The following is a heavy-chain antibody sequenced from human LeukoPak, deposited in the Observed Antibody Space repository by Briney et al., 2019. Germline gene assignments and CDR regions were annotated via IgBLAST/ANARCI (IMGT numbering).Heavy chain of an antibody. CDR2: IYYSGST. CDR3: ARRSLTMVRGSPARFDS. J-gene: IGHJ4*02. CDR1: GGSISSSSYY. Sequence: SETLSLTCTVSGGSISSSSYYWGWIRQPPGKGLEWIGSIYYSGSTYYNPSLKSRVTISVDTSKNQSSLKLSSVTAAETAVCYCARRSLTMVRGSPARFDSWGQGTLVTVSS. D-gene: IGHD3-10*01. V-gene: IGHV4-39*01.